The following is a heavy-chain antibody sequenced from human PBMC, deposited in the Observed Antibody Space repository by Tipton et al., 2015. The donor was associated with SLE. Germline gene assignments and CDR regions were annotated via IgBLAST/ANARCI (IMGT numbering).Heavy chain of an antibody. CDR1: GFSVSSNY. Sequence: SLRLSCAASGFSVSSNYMSWVRQAPGKGLEWVSVISSAGDTFYADSVKGRFAISRDHSKNTLYLLMNSLRAEDTAVYYCAKDINYGSGSYVAFDYWGQGTLVTFSS. CDR3: AKDINYGSGSYVAFDY. CDR2: ISSAGDT. D-gene: IGHD3-10*01. V-gene: IGHV3-53*01. J-gene: IGHJ4*02.